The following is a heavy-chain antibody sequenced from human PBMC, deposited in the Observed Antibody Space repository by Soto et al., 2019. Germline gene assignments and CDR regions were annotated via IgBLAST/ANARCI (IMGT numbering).Heavy chain of an antibody. V-gene: IGHV3-33*06. Sequence: QVRLVESGGGVVQPGRSLRLSCAASGFTFSSYGMHWVRQAPGKGLEWAAVIWHDGSEKYHAESVKGRFNISRDNSKNTLYREMNSLRCEDTAVYYCLKESAVDGTVEAHWFESWGQGTLVTVSS. CDR2: IWHDGSEK. CDR1: GFTFSSYG. D-gene: IGHD6-19*01. CDR3: LKESAVDGTVEAHWFES. J-gene: IGHJ5*01.